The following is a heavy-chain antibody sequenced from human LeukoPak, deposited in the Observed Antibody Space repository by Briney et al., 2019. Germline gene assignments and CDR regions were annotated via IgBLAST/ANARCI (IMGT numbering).Heavy chain of an antibody. CDR2: ISYDGSNK. J-gene: IGHJ4*02. CDR1: GFTFSSYG. V-gene: IGHV3-30*18. D-gene: IGHD3-22*01. CDR3: AKDHHYYDSSGYPDY. Sequence: PGRSLRLSCAASGFTFSSYGMHWVRQAPGKGPEWVAVISYDGSNKYYADSVKGRFTISRDNSKNTLYLQMNSLRAEDTAVYYCAKDHHYYDSSGYPDYWGQGTLVTVSS.